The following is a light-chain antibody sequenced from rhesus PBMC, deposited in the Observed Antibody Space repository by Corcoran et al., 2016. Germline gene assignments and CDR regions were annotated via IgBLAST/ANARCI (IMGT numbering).Light chain of an antibody. V-gene: IGKV1-25*01. J-gene: IGKJ4*01. CDR1: QGICSY. CDR2: KAS. CDR3: QQHTSYPLT. Sequence: DIQMTQSPSSLSASVGDTVTITCRASQGICSYVAWYQQIPGKAPTLLSYKASTLQSGVPSRFSGGGSGTDFTLTISSLQPEDFATYCCQQHTSYPLTFGGGTKVEIK.